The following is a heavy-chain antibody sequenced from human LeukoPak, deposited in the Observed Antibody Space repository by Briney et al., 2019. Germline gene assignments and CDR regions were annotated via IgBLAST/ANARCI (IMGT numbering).Heavy chain of an antibody. CDR3: ARDTLNGPFVISLDY. V-gene: IGHV3-48*03. D-gene: IGHD3-9*01. CDR2: ISSGSNVE. Sequence: GGSLRLSCAASGFTFSSYEMNWVRQAPGKGLEWVAHISSGSNVEYYLDSVRGRFTMSRDNAKSLLFLQMNSLRAEDTAVYYCARDTLNGPFVISLDYWGQGALVTVSS. CDR1: GFTFSSYE. J-gene: IGHJ4*02.